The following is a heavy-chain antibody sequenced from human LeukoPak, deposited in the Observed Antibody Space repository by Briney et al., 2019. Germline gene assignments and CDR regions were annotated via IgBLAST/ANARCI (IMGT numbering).Heavy chain of an antibody. V-gene: IGHV1-69*04. D-gene: IGHD2-15*01. CDR2: IIPIFPKT. CDR3: ARDPKVVAVPGGSNDRHDP. Sequence: ASVKVSCKASGDTFGNYAINWVRQAPGQGLEWMGRIIPIFPKTNYAQKFQDRVTITADKSTSTVYLELSSLTPEDTAVYFCARDPKVVAVPGGSNDRHDPWGQGTLVTVSS. CDR1: GDTFGNYA. J-gene: IGHJ5*02.